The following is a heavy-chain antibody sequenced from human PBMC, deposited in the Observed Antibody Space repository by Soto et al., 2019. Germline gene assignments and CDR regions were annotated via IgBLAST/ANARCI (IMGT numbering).Heavy chain of an antibody. CDR1: GGTFSSYA. CDR2: IIPIFGTA. J-gene: IGHJ4*02. D-gene: IGHD1-20*01. Sequence: QVQLVPSGAEVKKPGSSVKVSCKASGGTFSSYAISWVRQAPGQGVEWMGGIIPIFGTANYAQKFQGRVTITANESTSTAYMELSRLRSEDPAVSYCASEPGIDNKVHAYWGQGTLVTVSS. V-gene: IGHV1-69*01. CDR3: ASEPGIDNKVHAY.